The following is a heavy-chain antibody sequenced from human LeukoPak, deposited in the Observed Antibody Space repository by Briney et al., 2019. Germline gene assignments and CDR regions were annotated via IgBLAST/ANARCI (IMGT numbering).Heavy chain of an antibody. CDR3: ARGLYDYYYYYMDV. V-gene: IGHV4-59*01. CDR2: IYYSGST. Sequence: SETLSLTCTVSGGSISSYYWSWIRQPPGKGLEWIGYIYYSGSTNYNPSLKSRVTISVDTSKNQFSLKLSSVTAADTAVYYCARGLYDYYYYYMDVWGKGTTVTISS. D-gene: IGHD5/OR15-5a*01. CDR1: GGSISSYY. J-gene: IGHJ6*03.